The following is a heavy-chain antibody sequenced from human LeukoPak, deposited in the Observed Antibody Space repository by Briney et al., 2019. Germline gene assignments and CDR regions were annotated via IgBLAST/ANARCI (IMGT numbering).Heavy chain of an antibody. J-gene: IGHJ3*02. CDR1: GSSFTNYW. Sequence: GGSLQISFKGSGSSFTNYWIGWVRQLPGKGLEWMGIIYPGDSDTRYSPSFQGQVTISADKSITTAYLQWSSLKASDPAMYYCARRSLGLDAFDIWGQGTMVTVSS. CDR2: IYPGDSDT. CDR3: ARRSLGLDAFDI. V-gene: IGHV5-51*01.